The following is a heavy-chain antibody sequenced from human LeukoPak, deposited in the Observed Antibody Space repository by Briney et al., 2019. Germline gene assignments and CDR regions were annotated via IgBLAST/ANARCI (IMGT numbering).Heavy chain of an antibody. D-gene: IGHD3-22*01. J-gene: IGHJ5*02. V-gene: IGHV4-59*01. CDR3: ARGSLSDYYDSSGFPAET. CDR2: IYYSGST. CDR1: GGSISSYY. Sequence: KPSETLSLTCTVSGGSISSYYWSWIRQPPGKGLEWIGYIYYSGSTNYNPSLKSRVTISVDTSKNQFSLKLSSVTAADTAVYYCARGSLSDYYDSSGFPAETWGQGTLVTVSS.